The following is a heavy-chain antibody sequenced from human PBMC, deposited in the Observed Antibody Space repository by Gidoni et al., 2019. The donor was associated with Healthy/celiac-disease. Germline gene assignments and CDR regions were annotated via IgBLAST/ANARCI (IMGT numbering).Heavy chain of an antibody. Sequence: QVQLVQSGAEVKKPGSSVKVSCKASGGTFSSYAISWVGQAPGQGLEWMGRIFPIFGTANYAQKFQGRVTITADESTSTAYMELSSLRSEDTAVYYCARWVRDTAMAIFDYWGQGTLVTVSS. V-gene: IGHV1-69*18. CDR2: IFPIFGTA. CDR1: GGTFSSYA. J-gene: IGHJ4*02. CDR3: ARWVRDTAMAIFDY. D-gene: IGHD5-18*01.